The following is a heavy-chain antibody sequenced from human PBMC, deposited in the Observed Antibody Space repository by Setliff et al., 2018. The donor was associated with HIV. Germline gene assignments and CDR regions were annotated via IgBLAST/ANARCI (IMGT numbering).Heavy chain of an antibody. D-gene: IGHD3-10*01. CDR3: ASLDGSESPYIYYYYIDV. Sequence: ETLSLTCTVSGGSISTSRYYWGWIRQPPGKGLEWIGSINYRGNTYYNPSLKSRAAISVDTSKNQISLKLSSVTAADTAVYYCASLDGSESPYIYYYYIDVWGEGTAVTVSS. CDR1: GGSISTSRYY. J-gene: IGHJ6*03. V-gene: IGHV4-39*01. CDR2: INYRGNT.